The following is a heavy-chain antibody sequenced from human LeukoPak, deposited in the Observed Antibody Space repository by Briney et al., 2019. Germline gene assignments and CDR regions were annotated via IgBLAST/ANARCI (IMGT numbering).Heavy chain of an antibody. CDR1: GFTFSNAW. V-gene: IGHV3-7*03. Sequence: PGGSLRLSCATSGFTFSNAWMNWVRQAPGKGLEWVANIKQDGSEKYYVDSVKGRFTISRDNAKNSLYLQMNSLRAEDTAVYYCARGIAAAFLSWFDPWGQGTLVTVSS. D-gene: IGHD6-13*01. CDR2: IKQDGSEK. J-gene: IGHJ5*02. CDR3: ARGIAAAFLSWFDP.